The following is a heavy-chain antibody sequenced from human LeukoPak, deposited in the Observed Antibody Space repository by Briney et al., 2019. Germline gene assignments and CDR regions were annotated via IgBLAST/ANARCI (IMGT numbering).Heavy chain of an antibody. CDR1: GFTFSTYN. CDR2: ISGSSSHI. CDR3: ARGYSNYGYAFDI. D-gene: IGHD4-11*01. Sequence: GGSLRLSCAASGFTFSTYNMNWVRQAPGKGLEWVSSISGSSSHIYYADSVKGRFTISRDNAKNSLYLQMNSLRAGDTAVYYCARGYSNYGYAFDIWGQGTMVTVSS. J-gene: IGHJ3*02. V-gene: IGHV3-21*01.